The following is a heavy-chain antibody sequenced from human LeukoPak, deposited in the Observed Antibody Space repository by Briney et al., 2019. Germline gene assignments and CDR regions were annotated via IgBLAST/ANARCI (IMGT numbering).Heavy chain of an antibody. CDR3: ASIYCGGDCYPGY. D-gene: IGHD2-21*02. V-gene: IGHV3-72*01. CDR1: GFTFSDHY. J-gene: IGHJ4*02. CDR2: TRNKANSYTT. Sequence: GGSLRLSCAASGFTFSDHYMDWGRQAPGEGVEWGGRTRNKANSYTTEYAASVKGKFTISRDDSKNSLYLQMNSLKTEDTAVYYCASIYCGGDCYPGYWGQGTLVTVSS.